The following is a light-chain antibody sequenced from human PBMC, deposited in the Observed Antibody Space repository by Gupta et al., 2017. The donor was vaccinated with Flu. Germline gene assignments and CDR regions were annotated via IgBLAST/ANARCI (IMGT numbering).Light chain of an antibody. V-gene: IGKV1-5*03. CDR2: KAS. J-gene: IGKJ1*01. CDR3: QQYNSYSRT. CDR1: QSISSW. Sequence: DSQKNQSPSTLSASVGDRVTITCRASQSISSWLAWYQQKPGKAPKLLIYKASSLESGVPSRFSGSGSGTEFTLTISSLQPDDFATYYCQQYNSYSRTFGQGTKVEIK.